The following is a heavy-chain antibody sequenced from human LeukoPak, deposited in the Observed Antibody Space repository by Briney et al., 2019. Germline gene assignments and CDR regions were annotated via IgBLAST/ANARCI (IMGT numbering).Heavy chain of an antibody. V-gene: IGHV4-59*01. CDR1: GGSISSYY. J-gene: IGHJ4*02. CDR2: IYYSGST. D-gene: IGHD5-24*01. Sequence: SSETLSLTCTVSGGSISSYYWSWIRQPPGKGLEWIGYIYYSGSTYYNPSLKSRVTISVDTSKNQFSLRLSSVTAADTAFYYCARTPDVTRWLQPFDYWGQGILVTVSS. CDR3: ARTPDVTRWLQPFDY.